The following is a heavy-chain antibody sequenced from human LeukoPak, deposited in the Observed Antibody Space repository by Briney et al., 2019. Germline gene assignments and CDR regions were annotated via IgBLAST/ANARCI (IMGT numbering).Heavy chain of an antibody. Sequence: PSATLYLTCTASDDSFSSHYWTWIRQPPGQGLEWMGYISHIGSTDYNPSLKSRVTISIDTSRNQFSLRLSSVTAADTAVYYCARDLVTVTKGFDIWGQGTMVSVSS. CDR1: DDSFSSHY. CDR3: ARDLVTVTKGFDI. V-gene: IGHV4-59*11. J-gene: IGHJ3*02. CDR2: ISHIGST. D-gene: IGHD4-17*01.